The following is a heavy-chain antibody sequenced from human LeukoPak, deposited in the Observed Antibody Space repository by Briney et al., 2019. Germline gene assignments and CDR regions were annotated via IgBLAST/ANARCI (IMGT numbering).Heavy chain of an antibody. V-gene: IGHV3-23*01. CDR2: ISGPGGST. J-gene: IGHJ4*02. D-gene: IGHD4-17*01. Sequence: GGSLRRSCAASGFTFGSYAMTWARQAPGKGLEWVSAISGPGGSTFYADSVKGRFTISRDNSKNTLNLQMNSLRAEDTATYYCARGTTVDYWGQGTLLTVSS. CDR1: GFTFGSYA. CDR3: ARGTTVDY.